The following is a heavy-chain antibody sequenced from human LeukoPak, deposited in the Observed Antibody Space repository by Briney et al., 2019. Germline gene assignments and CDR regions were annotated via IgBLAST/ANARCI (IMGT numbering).Heavy chain of an antibody. Sequence: SGTLSVTCAVSGGSISSNNWWSWVRQPPGKGLEWIGEIYHSGSTNYNPSLKSRATISVDKSKNQFSLKLSSVTAADTAVYYCARIMGRGYCISTSCRGDWFDPWGQGTLVTVSS. CDR1: GGSISSNNW. V-gene: IGHV4-4*02. CDR2: IYHSGST. D-gene: IGHD2-2*01. J-gene: IGHJ5*02. CDR3: ARIMGRGYCISTSCRGDWFDP.